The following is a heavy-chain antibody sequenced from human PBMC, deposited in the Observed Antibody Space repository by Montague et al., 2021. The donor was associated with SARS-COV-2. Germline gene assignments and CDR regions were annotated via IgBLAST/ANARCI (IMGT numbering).Heavy chain of an antibody. D-gene: IGHD2-2*01. CDR1: GGSFSNYY. V-gene: IGHV4-34*01. CDR3: ARGRRLVVVPGAGIEGRAFDI. CDR2: VNQSGTT. Sequence: SETLSLTCAISGGSFSNYYWSWIRQPPGKGLEWIGEVNQSGTTIYNPSVKSGVTISEDTSKNQFYLRLNSVTAADTAVYYCARGRRLVVVPGAGIEGRAFDIWGQGTMVTVSS. J-gene: IGHJ3*02.